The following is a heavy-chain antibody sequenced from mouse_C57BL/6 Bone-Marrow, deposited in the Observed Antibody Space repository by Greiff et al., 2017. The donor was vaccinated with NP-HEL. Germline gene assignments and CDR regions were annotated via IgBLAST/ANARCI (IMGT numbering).Heavy chain of an antibody. D-gene: IGHD1-1*01. CDR3: ARPCGLRGYFDV. CDR1: GFTFSDYY. V-gene: IGHV5-12*01. J-gene: IGHJ1*03. CDR2: ISNGGGST. Sequence: DVTLVESGGGLVQPGGSLKLSCAASGFTFSDYYMYWVRQTPEKRLEWVAYISNGGGSTYYPDTVKGRFTISRDNAKNTLYLQMSRLKSEDTAMYYCARPCGLRGYFDVWGTGTTVTVSS.